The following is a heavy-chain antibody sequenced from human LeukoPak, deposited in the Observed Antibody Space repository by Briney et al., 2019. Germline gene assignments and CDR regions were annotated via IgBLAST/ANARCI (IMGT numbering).Heavy chain of an antibody. CDR2: ITPIFGTA. Sequence: SVKVSCKASGGTFISYAISWVRQAPGEGLEWMGGITPIFGTANYAQKFQGRVTITADESTNTAYMELSSLRSEDTAVYYCARDSSEFRSLIPHWGQGTLVTVSS. D-gene: IGHD2-21*01. CDR3: ARDSSEFRSLIPH. V-gene: IGHV1-69*01. J-gene: IGHJ1*01. CDR1: GGTFISYA.